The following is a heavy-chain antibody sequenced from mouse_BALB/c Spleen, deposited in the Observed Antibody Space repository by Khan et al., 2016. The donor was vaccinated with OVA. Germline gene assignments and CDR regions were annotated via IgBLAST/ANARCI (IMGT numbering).Heavy chain of an antibody. D-gene: IGHD2-12*01. CDR1: GYTFTSYY. CDR3: TRGCYGVFAS. CDR2: INPSNGDT. Sequence: QVQLQQSGAELVKPGASVKLSCKASGYTFTSYYMYWVKQRPGQGLEWIGDINPSNGDTYFNEKLKNKATLTVDKSSRTTYLPLSSLTSEDDAVYYCTRGCYGVFASWGQGTLVTVSA. V-gene: IGHV1-53*01. J-gene: IGHJ3*01.